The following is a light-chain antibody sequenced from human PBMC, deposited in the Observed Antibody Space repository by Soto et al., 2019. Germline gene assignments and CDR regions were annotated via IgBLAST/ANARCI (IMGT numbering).Light chain of an antibody. CDR2: YDD. J-gene: IGLJ2*01. Sequence: QSVLTQQPSVSGAPRQRVTISCSGSRSNIGNNAVNWYQQFPGRATKLLIYYDDLLPSGVSDRFSGSKSGTSASLAISGLQSEDEADYYCATWDDSLNGQVFGGGTKLTVL. CDR1: RSNIGNNA. CDR3: ATWDDSLNGQV. V-gene: IGLV1-36*01.